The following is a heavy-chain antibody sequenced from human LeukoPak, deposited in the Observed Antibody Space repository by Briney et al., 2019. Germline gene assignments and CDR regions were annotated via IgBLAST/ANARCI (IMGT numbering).Heavy chain of an antibody. CDR2: IDYNGST. CDR3: ARGGGDFDY. Sequence: SETLSLTCAVSGVSISSSYWSWIRQPPGKGLEWTGYIDYNGSTNYNPPLKSRVTISLDTSKNQFSLKLSSVTAADTAVYYCARGGGDFDYWGQGTLVTVSS. CDR1: GVSISSSY. J-gene: IGHJ4*02. D-gene: IGHD3-16*01. V-gene: IGHV4-59*01.